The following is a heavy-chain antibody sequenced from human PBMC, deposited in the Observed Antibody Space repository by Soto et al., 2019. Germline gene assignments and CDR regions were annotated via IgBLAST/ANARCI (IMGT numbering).Heavy chain of an antibody. Sequence: HSETLSLTCSVSGGSISSSAYYWGWIRQPPGKGLEWIGSIYYSGSTYYNPSLKSRVTISVDTSKNQFSLKLTSVTAADAAVYSCARLGRRTGTLYFDYWGQGTLVTVSS. CDR3: ARLGRRTGTLYFDY. D-gene: IGHD1-1*01. CDR1: GGSISSSAYY. J-gene: IGHJ4*02. CDR2: IYYSGST. V-gene: IGHV4-39*01.